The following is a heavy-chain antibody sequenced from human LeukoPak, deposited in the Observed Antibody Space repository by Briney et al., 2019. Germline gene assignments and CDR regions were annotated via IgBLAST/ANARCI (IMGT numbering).Heavy chain of an antibody. CDR1: GFTFSSYW. J-gene: IGHJ4*02. D-gene: IGHD3-22*01. V-gene: IGHV3-74*01. Sequence: PGGSLRLSCAASGFTFSSYWMHWVRQAPGKGLVWVSHINSDGSSTSYADSVKGRFTISRDNAKNTLYLQMYSLRAEDTAVYYCARDPAYYDSSGLTDYWGQGTLVTVSS. CDR2: INSDGSST. CDR3: ARDPAYYDSSGLTDY.